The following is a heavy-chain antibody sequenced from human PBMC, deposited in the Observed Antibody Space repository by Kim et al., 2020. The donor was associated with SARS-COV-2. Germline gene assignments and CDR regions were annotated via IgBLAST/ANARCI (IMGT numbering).Heavy chain of an antibody. D-gene: IGHD6-13*01. V-gene: IGHV5-51*01. CDR1: GYSITSYW. Sequence: GESLKISCKDSGYSITSYWIGWVRQMPGKGLEWMGIIYPGDSDTRYSPSFQGQVTISVDKSISTAYLQWSSLKASDTAMYYCARLWGDSSSWYGYFDNWGQGTPVTVSS. J-gene: IGHJ4*02. CDR3: ARLWGDSSSWYGYFDN. CDR2: IYPGDSDT.